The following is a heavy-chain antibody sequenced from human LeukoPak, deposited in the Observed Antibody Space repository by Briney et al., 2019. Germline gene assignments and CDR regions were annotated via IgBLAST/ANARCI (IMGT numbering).Heavy chain of an antibody. J-gene: IGHJ4*02. Sequence: GGSLRLSCAASGFTFSSYSMNWVRQAPGKGLAWVAFIRYDGSNEYYADSVKGRFTISRDNSKNTLYLQMNILRADDTALYYCAKNEVWCLPDSWGQGTLVTVSS. CDR3: AKNEVWCLPDS. V-gene: IGHV3-30*02. CDR1: GFTFSSYS. D-gene: IGHD5/OR15-5a*01. CDR2: IRYDGSNE.